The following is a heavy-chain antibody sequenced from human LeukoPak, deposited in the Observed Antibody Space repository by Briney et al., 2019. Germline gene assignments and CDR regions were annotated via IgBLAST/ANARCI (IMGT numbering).Heavy chain of an antibody. CDR1: GFTFGSYG. CDR3: AKDGLPHGLWPNEYYFDY. D-gene: IGHD5-18*01. CDR2: ISYDGSNK. J-gene: IGHJ4*02. Sequence: GGSLRLSCAASGFTFGSYGMHWVRQAPGKGLEWVAVISYDGSNKYYADSVKGRFTISRDNSKNTLYLQMNSLRAEDTAVYYCAKDGLPHGLWPNEYYFDYWGQGTLVTVSS. V-gene: IGHV3-30*18.